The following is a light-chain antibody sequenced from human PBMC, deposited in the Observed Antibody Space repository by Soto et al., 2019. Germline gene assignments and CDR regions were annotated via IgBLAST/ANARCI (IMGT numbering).Light chain of an antibody. CDR1: QSVSSSY. V-gene: IGKV3-20*01. CDR3: QQYGSSPWT. J-gene: IGKJ1*01. Sequence: IVLTQSPGTLSLSPGERATLSCRASQSVSSSYLAWYQQKPGQAPRLLIYGASSRATGFPDRFSGSGSGTDFTLIISRLEPEDFAVYYCQQYGSSPWTFGQGTKVDIK. CDR2: GAS.